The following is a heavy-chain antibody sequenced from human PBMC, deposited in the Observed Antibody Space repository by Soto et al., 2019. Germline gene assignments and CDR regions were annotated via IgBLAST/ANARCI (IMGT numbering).Heavy chain of an antibody. J-gene: IGHJ4*02. D-gene: IGHD3-9*01. Sequence: GGSLRLSCAASGFTFSSYWMHWVRQAPGKGLVWVSRINSDGSSTSYADSVKGRFTISRDNAKNTLYLQMNSLRAEDTAVYYCARADQYYDILTGYDHIDYWGQGTLVTVSS. CDR1: GFTFSSYW. V-gene: IGHV3-74*01. CDR2: INSDGSST. CDR3: ARADQYYDILTGYDHIDY.